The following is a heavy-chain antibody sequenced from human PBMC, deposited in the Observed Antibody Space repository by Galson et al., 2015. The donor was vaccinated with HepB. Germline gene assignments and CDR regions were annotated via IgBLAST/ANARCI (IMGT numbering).Heavy chain of an antibody. CDR3: ARHGLPREVGARGGVDY. V-gene: IGHV5-51*01. Sequence: QSGAEVKKPGESLKISCKGSGYSFTNYWIGWVRQMPGKGLEWMGIIYPGDSDTRYSPSFQGQVTISADKSISATYLQWSSLRASDTAMYYCARHGLPREVGARGGVDYWDQGTLVTVSS. CDR2: IYPGDSDT. D-gene: IGHD1-26*01. J-gene: IGHJ4*02. CDR1: GYSFTNYW.